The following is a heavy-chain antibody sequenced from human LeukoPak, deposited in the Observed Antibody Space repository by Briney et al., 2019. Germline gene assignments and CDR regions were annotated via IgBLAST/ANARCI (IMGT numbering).Heavy chain of an antibody. D-gene: IGHD3-10*01. J-gene: IGHJ4*02. V-gene: IGHV3-7*05. Sequence: PGGSLRLSCAASGFTFSSYWMSWVRQAPGKGLEWVANIKKDGSEKYYVDSVKGRFIISRDNAKNSLSLQMHSLRAEDTAVYYCARVTAGSLWGYYFDFWGQGTRVTVSS. CDR3: ARVTAGSLWGYYFDF. CDR2: IKKDGSEK. CDR1: GFTFSSYW.